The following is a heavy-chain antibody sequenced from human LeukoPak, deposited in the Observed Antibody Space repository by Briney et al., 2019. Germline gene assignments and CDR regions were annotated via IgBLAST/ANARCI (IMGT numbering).Heavy chain of an antibody. CDR1: GFTFSSYS. CDR2: ITTRSAI. Sequence: GGSLRLSCAASGFTFSSYSMNWVRQAPGKGLEWVSYITTRSAIYYADSVKGRFTISRDNAKNSLYLQMNSLRAEDTAVYYCARGDITMTVVADAFDIWGQGTMVTVSS. CDR3: ARGDITMTVVADAFDI. J-gene: IGHJ3*02. V-gene: IGHV3-48*04. D-gene: IGHD3-22*01.